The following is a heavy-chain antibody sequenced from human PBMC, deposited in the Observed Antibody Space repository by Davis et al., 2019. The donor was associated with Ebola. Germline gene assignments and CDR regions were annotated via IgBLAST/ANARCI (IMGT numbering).Heavy chain of an antibody. CDR1: GFTFSSYA. V-gene: IGHV3-23*01. CDR2: ISGSGGST. Sequence: GESLKISCAASGFTFSSYAMSWVRQAPGKGLEWVSAISGSGGSTYYAASVKGRFTISRDNFKNTLYLQMNSLRDEDTAVYYCAREGMAAAGTRFYYYYYGMDVWGQGTTVTVSS. D-gene: IGHD6-13*01. J-gene: IGHJ6*02. CDR3: AREGMAAAGTRFYYYYYGMDV.